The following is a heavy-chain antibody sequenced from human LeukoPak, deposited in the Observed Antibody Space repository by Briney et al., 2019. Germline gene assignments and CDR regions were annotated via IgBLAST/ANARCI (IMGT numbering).Heavy chain of an antibody. D-gene: IGHD4/OR15-4a*01. CDR3: ARSTLIDYNYYYMDV. J-gene: IGHJ6*03. CDR1: GFIFDEYG. CDR2: INWNGDST. Sequence: GGSLRLSCAVSGFIFDEYGMSWVRQAPGKGLEWVSGINWNGDSTGYADSVKGRFTISRDNAKNSLYLQMNSLRVEDTALYYCARSTLIDYNYYYMDVWGKGTTVTVSS. V-gene: IGHV3-20*04.